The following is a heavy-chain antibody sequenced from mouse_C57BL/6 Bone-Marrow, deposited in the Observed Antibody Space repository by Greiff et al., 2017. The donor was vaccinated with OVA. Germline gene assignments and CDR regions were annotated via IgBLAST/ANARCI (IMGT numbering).Heavy chain of an antibody. CDR2: INPYNGGT. V-gene: IGHV1-19*01. J-gene: IGHJ2*01. CDR3: ARPYYYGSSSYYVDY. Sequence: EVQLQQSGPVLVKPGASVKMSCKASGYTFTDYYMNWVKQSHGKSLEWIGVINPYNGGTSYNQKFKGKATLTVYKSSSTAYMELNSLTSEDSAVYYCARPYYYGSSSYYVDYWGQGTTLTVSS. CDR1: GYTFTDYY. D-gene: IGHD1-1*01.